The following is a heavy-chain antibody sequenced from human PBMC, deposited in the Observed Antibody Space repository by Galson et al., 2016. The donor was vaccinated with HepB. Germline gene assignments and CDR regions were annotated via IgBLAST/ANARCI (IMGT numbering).Heavy chain of an antibody. CDR3: ARDVGYETLDC. J-gene: IGHJ4*02. V-gene: IGHV3-7*01. Sequence: SLRLSCAGSGFSLSTYWMVWVRQAPGKGLEWVANINRDGSEKYSGEGRFSISRDNAKNSLYLQMDSLRAEDTAVYYCARDVGYETLDCWGQGTLVTVSA. CDR1: GFSLSTYW. CDR2: INRDGSEK. D-gene: IGHD2-2*01.